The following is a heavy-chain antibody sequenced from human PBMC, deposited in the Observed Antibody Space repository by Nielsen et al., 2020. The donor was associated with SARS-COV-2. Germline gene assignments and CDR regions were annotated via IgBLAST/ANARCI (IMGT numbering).Heavy chain of an antibody. CDR1: GGSFSGYF. J-gene: IGHJ4*02. CDR2: VKRNGVT. Sequence: SETLSLTCAVYGGSFSGYFLTWIRQPERKGLEWKGEVKRNGVTDYNPSLRSGVTISADASKKQFSLKLTSVTAADTAVYYCARGGGRSCSGASCSRYWGQGTLVTVSS. V-gene: IGHV4-34*01. D-gene: IGHD2-15*01. CDR3: ARGGGRSCSGASCSRY.